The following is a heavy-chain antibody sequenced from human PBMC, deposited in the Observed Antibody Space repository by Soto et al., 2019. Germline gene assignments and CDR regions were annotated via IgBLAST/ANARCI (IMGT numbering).Heavy chain of an antibody. V-gene: IGHV2-5*02. D-gene: IGHD3-9*01. CDR2: IFWDDDN. CDR1: GLSLSSSGES. Sequence: QITLKESGPTLVKPTQTLTLTCTFSGLSLSSSGESVGWVRQPPGKALEWLALIFWDDDNRYSPSLKNRLTITKDTSKNQVVLTMTNMDPEDTATYSCVHRLGDFGSRLAFDYWGQGTLVTVSS. CDR3: VHRLGDFGSRLAFDY. J-gene: IGHJ4*02.